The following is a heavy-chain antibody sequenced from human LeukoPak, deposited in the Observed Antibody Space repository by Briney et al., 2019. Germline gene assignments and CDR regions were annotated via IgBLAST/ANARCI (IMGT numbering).Heavy chain of an antibody. CDR3: ARGSTYYDSSGQVPFDY. D-gene: IGHD3-22*01. CDR1: GGSINY. J-gene: IGHJ4*02. V-gene: IGHV4-39*01. Sequence: SETLSLTCTVSGGSINYGGWIRQPPGQGLEWVGSLYYSGTTHYNPSLKSRVTISVDTSKNQFSLKLSSVTAADTAVYYCARGSTYYDSSGQVPFDYWGQGTLVTVSS. CDR2: LYYSGTT.